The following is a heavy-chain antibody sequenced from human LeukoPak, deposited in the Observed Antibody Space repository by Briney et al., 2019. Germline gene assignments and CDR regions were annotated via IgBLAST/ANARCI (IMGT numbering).Heavy chain of an antibody. D-gene: IGHD6-19*01. J-gene: IGHJ4*02. V-gene: IGHV3-23*01. CDR3: AKFGSGRSYSDY. CDR1: GFTFSSYA. CDR2: ISGGGGST. Sequence: PGGSLRPSCAASGFTFSSYAMSWVRQAPGKGLEWVSAISGGGGSTYNADSVKGRFTISRDNSKNTLYLQMNSLRVEDTAVYYCAKFGSGRSYSDYWGQGTLSPSPQ.